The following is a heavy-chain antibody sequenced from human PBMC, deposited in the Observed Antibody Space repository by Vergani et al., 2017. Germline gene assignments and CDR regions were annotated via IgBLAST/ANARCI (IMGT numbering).Heavy chain of an antibody. J-gene: IGHJ3*02. Sequence: QVQLQESGPGLVKPSETLSLTCAVSGYSISSGYYWGWIRQPPGKGLEWIGSIYHSGSTYYNPSLKSRVTISVDTSKNQFSLKLSSVTAADTAVYYCARRLWSGYERFAFDIWGQGTMVTVSS. CDR1: GYSISSGYY. CDR3: ARRLWSGYERFAFDI. CDR2: IYHSGST. D-gene: IGHD5-12*01. V-gene: IGHV4-38-2*01.